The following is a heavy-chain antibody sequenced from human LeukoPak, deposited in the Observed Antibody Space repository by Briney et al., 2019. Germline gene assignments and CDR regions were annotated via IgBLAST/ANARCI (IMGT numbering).Heavy chain of an antibody. D-gene: IGHD5-18*01. Sequence: SETLSLTCTVSGGSISSYYWSWIRQPPGKGLEWIRYIYYSGSTNYNPSLKSRVTISVDTSKNQFSLKLSSVTAADTAVYYCAREAYSYGYSFDYWGQGTLVTVSS. CDR1: GGSISSYY. CDR3: AREAYSYGYSFDY. J-gene: IGHJ4*02. CDR2: IYYSGST. V-gene: IGHV4-59*01.